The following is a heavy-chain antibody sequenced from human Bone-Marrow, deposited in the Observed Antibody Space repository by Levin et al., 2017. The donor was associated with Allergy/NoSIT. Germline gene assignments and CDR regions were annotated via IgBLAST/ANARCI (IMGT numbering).Heavy chain of an antibody. J-gene: IGHJ4*02. V-gene: IGHV1-2*06. D-gene: IGHD5-24*01. CDR3: AGAEMTSLQYFDS. CDR1: GYTFTDYY. CDR2: INRNTGGT. Sequence: GASVKVSCKASGYTFTDYYMHWVRQVPGQGLEWMGRINRNTGGTNYSRKFQGRVTMAGDTSISTAYLELRSLRSDDSAVYYCAGAEMTSLQYFDSWGQGALVTVSS.